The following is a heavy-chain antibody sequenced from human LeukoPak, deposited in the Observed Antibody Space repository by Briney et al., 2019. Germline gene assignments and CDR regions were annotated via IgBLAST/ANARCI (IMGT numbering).Heavy chain of an antibody. CDR1: GGSFSGYY. CDR3: ARHPTYYYGSGSYYTVHHKFDY. V-gene: IGHV4-34*01. J-gene: IGHJ4*02. CDR2: INHSGST. D-gene: IGHD3-10*01. Sequence: WETLSLTCAVYGGSFSGYYWSWIRQPPGKGLEWIGEINHSGSTNYNPSLKSRVTISVDTSKNQFSLKLSSVTAADTAVYYCARHPTYYYGSGSYYTVHHKFDYWGQGTLVTVSS.